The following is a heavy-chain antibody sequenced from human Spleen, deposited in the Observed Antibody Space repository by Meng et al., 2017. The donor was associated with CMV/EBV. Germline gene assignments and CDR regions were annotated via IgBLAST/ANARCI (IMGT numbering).Heavy chain of an antibody. D-gene: IGHD3-22*01. Sequence: GGSLRLSCAACGFTFSSYDMHWVRQAPGKGLEWLAVISFDGTTQYYADSVKGRFTISRDNSKNTLYLRMNSLRAEDTAVYYCAREPYYYDSSSFSYYFDYWGQGTLVTVSS. CDR1: GFTFSSYD. CDR2: ISFDGTTQ. V-gene: IGHV3-30*03. J-gene: IGHJ4*02. CDR3: AREPYYYDSSSFSYYFDY.